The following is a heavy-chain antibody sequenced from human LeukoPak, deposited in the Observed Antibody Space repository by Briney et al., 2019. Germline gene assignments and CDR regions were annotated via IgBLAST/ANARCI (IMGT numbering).Heavy chain of an antibody. CDR2: FNLQGST. J-gene: IGHJ4*02. Sequence: PSETLSLTCGVSGGSISNTNWWTWVRQPPGKGLEWIGEFNLQGSTNYNPSLKSRVAISVDKSANHISLKLNSVTAADTAFYYCASTYSDTDWNFDYWGQGTLVTVSS. D-gene: IGHD5-12*01. CDR1: GGSISNTNW. V-gene: IGHV4-4*02. CDR3: ASTYSDTDWNFDY.